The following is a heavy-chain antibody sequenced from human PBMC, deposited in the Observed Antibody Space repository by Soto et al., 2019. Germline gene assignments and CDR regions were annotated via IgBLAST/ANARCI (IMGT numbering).Heavy chain of an antibody. D-gene: IGHD6-13*01. J-gene: IGHJ6*03. CDR1: GGSISSGGYY. CDR3: AGGAGIYGTPRHYYYYMDV. CDR2: IYYSGST. V-gene: IGHV4-31*03. Sequence: QVQLQESGPGLVKPSQTLSLTCTVSGGSISSGGYYWSWIRQHPGKGLEWIGYIYYSGSTYYNPSLKGRVTISVDTSRNQFSLRLSCVTAADTAVYYGAGGAGIYGTPRHYYYYMDVWGKGTTVTVSS.